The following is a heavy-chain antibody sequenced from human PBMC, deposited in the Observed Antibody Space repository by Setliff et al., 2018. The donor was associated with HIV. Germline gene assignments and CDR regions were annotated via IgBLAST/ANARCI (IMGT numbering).Heavy chain of an antibody. J-gene: IGHJ4*03. CDR1: GYTFTSYP. V-gene: IGHV1-46*01. CDR3: ARDRRSTPPFYFDY. Sequence: GASVKVSCKASGYTFTSYPMHWVRQAPGQGLEWMGVINTSGGSAGYAEKFRGRVTMTRDTSTSTVYMQLSSLRSEDTAVYYCARDRRSTPPFYFDYWGQGTTVTVSS. CDR2: INTSGGSA.